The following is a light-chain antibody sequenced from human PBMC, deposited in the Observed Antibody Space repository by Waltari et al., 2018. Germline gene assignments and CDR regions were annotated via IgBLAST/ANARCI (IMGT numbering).Light chain of an antibody. CDR1: NIGRMN. CDR3: QVWESSRDHYV. CDR2: DDE. V-gene: IGLV3-21*03. Sequence: SYVVTQPPSVSVAPGKTAKITCGGNNIGRMNVHSYQQRPAQAPVLVVYDDEDRPSGIPERFSGSNSGNTAALTISGVEAGDEADYYCQVWESSRDHYVFGSGTKVTVL. J-gene: IGLJ1*01.